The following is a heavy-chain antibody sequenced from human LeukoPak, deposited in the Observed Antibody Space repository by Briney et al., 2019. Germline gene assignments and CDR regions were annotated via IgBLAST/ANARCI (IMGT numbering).Heavy chain of an antibody. CDR1: GFTFSSYA. J-gene: IGHJ6*02. V-gene: IGHV3-23*01. CDR2: ISGSGGST. CDR3: ARVGIVVPAAMGPYYYGMDV. D-gene: IGHD2-2*01. Sequence: GGSLRLSCAASGFTFSSYAMSWVRQAPGKGLEWVSAISGSGGSTYYADSVKGRFTISRDNSKNTLYLQMNSLRAEDTAVYYCARVGIVVPAAMGPYYYGMDVWGQGTTVTVSS.